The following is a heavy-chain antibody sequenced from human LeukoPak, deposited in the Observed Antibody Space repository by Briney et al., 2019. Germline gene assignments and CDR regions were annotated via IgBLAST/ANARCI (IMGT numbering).Heavy chain of an antibody. CDR2: ISYDGSNK. CDR3: AKDLEGLTYYYGSGSYFSPVTPDY. D-gene: IGHD3-10*01. V-gene: IGHV3-30*18. J-gene: IGHJ4*02. CDR1: GFTFSSYG. Sequence: SGGSLRLSCAASGFTFSSYGMHWVRQAPGKGLEWVAVISYDGSNKYYADSVKGRFTISRDNSKNTLYLQMNSLRAEDTAVYYCAKDLEGLTYYYGSGSYFSPVTPDYWGQGTLVTVSS.